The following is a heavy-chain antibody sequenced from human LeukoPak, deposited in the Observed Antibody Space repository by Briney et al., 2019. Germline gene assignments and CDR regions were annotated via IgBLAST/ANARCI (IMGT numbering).Heavy chain of an antibody. Sequence: SQTLSLICTVSGGSISSGGYYWSWIRQHPGKGLEWIGYVYYSGSTYYNPSLKSRVTISVDTSENQFSLKLSSVTAADTAVYYCARDGPLYSSSSTRRNYFDYWGQGTLVTVSS. D-gene: IGHD6-6*01. V-gene: IGHV4-31*03. J-gene: IGHJ4*02. CDR1: GGSISSGGYY. CDR3: ARDGPLYSSSSTRRNYFDY. CDR2: VYYSGST.